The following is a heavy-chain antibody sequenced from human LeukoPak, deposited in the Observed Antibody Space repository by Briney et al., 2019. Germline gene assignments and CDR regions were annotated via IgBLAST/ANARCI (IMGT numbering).Heavy chain of an antibody. D-gene: IGHD2-8*01. CDR1: EFTFDDYA. J-gene: IGHJ4*02. V-gene: IGHV3-20*04. Sequence: GGSLRLSCATSEFTFDDYAMSWVRQAPGKGLEWVSGINWNGGSTGYADSVKGRFTISRDNAKNSLYLQMNSLRAEDTALYYCAREADCTNGVCYADFDYWGQGTLVTVSS. CDR2: INWNGGST. CDR3: AREADCTNGVCYADFDY.